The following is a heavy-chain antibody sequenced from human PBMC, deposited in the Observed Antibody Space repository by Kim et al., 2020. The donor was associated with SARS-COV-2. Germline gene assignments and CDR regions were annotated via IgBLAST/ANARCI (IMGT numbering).Heavy chain of an antibody. CDR3: AKDRFPAYSYYDY. Sequence: GGSLRLSCAASGFTFSSYGMHWVRQAPGKGLEWVAVISYDGSNKYYADSVKGRFTISRDNSKNTLYLQMNSLRAEDTAVYYCAKDRFPAYSYYDYWGQGTLVTVSS. CDR1: GFTFSSYG. CDR2: ISYDGSNK. D-gene: IGHD5-18*01. V-gene: IGHV3-30*18. J-gene: IGHJ4*02.